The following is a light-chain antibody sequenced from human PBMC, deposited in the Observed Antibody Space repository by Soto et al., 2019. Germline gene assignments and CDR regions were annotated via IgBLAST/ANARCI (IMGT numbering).Light chain of an antibody. CDR3: AAWDDSLDGHVE. V-gene: IGLV1-44*01. Sequence: QSVLTQPPSASGTPGQRVTISCSGGASNIGRNTINWYQQLPGTAPKLLIYSTNQRPSGVPDRFSGSKSGTSASLAISGLQSEDEADYFCAAWDDSLDGHVEFGGGTKLTVL. CDR1: ASNIGRNT. CDR2: STN. J-gene: IGLJ2*01.